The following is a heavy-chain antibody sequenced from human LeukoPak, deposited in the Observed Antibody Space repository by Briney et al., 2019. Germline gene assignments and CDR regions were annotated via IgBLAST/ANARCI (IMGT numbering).Heavy chain of an antibody. CDR1: GGSFSGYY. J-gene: IGHJ4*02. Sequence: PSETLSLTCAVYGGSFSGYYWSWIRQPPGKGLEWIGEINHSGSTSYNPSLKSRVTISVDTSKNQFSLKLSSVTAAGTAVYYCAREDAYYYGSGSYRIFDYWGQGTLVTVSS. CDR3: AREDAYYYGSGSYRIFDY. V-gene: IGHV4-34*01. CDR2: INHSGST. D-gene: IGHD3-10*01.